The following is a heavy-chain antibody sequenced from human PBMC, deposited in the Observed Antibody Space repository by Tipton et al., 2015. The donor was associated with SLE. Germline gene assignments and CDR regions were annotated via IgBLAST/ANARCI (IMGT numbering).Heavy chain of an antibody. CDR3: ATGGGLWFRDRWAFDI. CDR2: INPSGGST. CDR1: GYTFTSYY. V-gene: IGHV1-46*01. D-gene: IGHD3-10*01. Sequence: QVQLVQSGAEVKKPGASVKVSCKASGYTFTSYYMHWVRQAPGQGLEWMGIINPSGGSTSYAQKFQGRVTMTRDTSTSTVYMELSSLRSEDTAVYYCATGGGLWFRDRWAFDIWGQGTMVTVSS. J-gene: IGHJ3*02.